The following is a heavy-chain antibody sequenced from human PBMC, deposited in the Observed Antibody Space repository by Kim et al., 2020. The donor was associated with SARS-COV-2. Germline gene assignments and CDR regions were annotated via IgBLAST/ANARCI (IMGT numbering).Heavy chain of an antibody. V-gene: IGHV3-15*01. CDR2: IKSKTDGGTT. Sequence: GGSLRLSCAASGFTFSNAWMSWVRQAPGKGLEWVGRIKSKTDGGTTDYAAPVKGRFTISRDDSKNTLYLQMNSLKTEDTAVYYCTAVKRGYSYGHHYYYYGMDVWGQGTTVTVSS. CDR3: TAVKRGYSYGHHYYYYGMDV. D-gene: IGHD5-18*01. CDR1: GFTFSNAW. J-gene: IGHJ6*02.